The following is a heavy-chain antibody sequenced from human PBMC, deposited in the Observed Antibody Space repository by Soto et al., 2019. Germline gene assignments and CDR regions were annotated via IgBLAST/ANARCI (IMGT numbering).Heavy chain of an antibody. V-gene: IGHV6-1*01. CDR3: ARVYPTTPHWNYVAFDI. CDR1: GDSVSSNSAA. CDR2: TYYRSKWYN. J-gene: IGHJ3*02. Sequence: PSQTLSLTCAISGDSVSSNSAAWNWIRQSPSRGLEWLGRTYYRSKWYNDYAVSVKSRITINPDTSKNQFSLQLNSVTPEDTAVYYCARVYPTTPHWNYVAFDIWGQGTMVTLSS. D-gene: IGHD1-7*01.